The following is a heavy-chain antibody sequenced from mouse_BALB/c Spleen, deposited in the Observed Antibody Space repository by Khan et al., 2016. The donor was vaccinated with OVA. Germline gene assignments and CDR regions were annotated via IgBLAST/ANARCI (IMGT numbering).Heavy chain of an antibody. CDR1: GFSLTSYG. Sequence: QVQLKESGPGLVAPSQSLSITCTVSGFSLTSYGVHWVRQPPGKGLEWLGVIWAGGSTNYNSALMSRLSISKDNSKSQVYLKMNSLPTDDTAMYYCARFYDGYYYTVDYWGQGTSVTVSS. D-gene: IGHD2-3*01. CDR2: IWAGGST. J-gene: IGHJ4*01. CDR3: ARFYDGYYYTVDY. V-gene: IGHV2-9*02.